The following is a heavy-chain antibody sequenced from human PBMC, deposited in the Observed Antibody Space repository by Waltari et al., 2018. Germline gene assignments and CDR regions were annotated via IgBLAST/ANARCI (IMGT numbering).Heavy chain of an antibody. D-gene: IGHD3-9*01. Sequence: EVQRVESGGGLVQPGGSLRLSCAASGFTFSLYSMNWVRQSPRTGLGWVSYISSSRSTIYYADSVKGRFTISRDNAKNSLYLQMNSLRAKDTAVYYCARDYDILTGYSPPSYYYYGMDVWGQGTTVTVSS. CDR2: ISSSRSTI. CDR1: GFTFSLYS. J-gene: IGHJ6*02. CDR3: ARDYDILTGYSPPSYYYYGMDV. V-gene: IGHV3-48*01.